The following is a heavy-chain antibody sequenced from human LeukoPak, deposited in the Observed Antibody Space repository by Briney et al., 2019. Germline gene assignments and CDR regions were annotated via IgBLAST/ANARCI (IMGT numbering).Heavy chain of an antibody. D-gene: IGHD1-20*01. CDR3: ARQTRYNWNDGGWFDP. Sequence: PETLSLTCTVPGGSLSGSNSSWSRQRPGKGLGWIGYIYFSGSTNYNPSLKSRVTISVDTSKNQFPLKLSSVTAADTAVYYCARQTRYNWNDGGWFDPWGQGTLVTVSS. CDR2: IYFSGST. J-gene: IGHJ5*02. V-gene: IGHV4-59*01. CDR1: GGSLSGSN.